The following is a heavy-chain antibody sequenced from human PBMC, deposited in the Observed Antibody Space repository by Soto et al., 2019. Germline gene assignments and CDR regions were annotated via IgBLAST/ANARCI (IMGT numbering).Heavy chain of an antibody. CDR1: GGSSSGTIFY. V-gene: IGHV4-39*01. CDR2: IYYSGST. CDR3: ANYGRAAGTHYFDC. D-gene: IGHD6-13*01. J-gene: IGHJ4*02. Sequence: QLQLQESGPGLVKPSETLSLTCTVSGGSSSGTIFYWGWIRQPPGKGLEWSGSIYYSGSTYYTPPLQRRVTVSVDTSKTQFSMKLSSVTAADTAVYYCANYGRAAGTHYFDCWGQGTLVTVSS.